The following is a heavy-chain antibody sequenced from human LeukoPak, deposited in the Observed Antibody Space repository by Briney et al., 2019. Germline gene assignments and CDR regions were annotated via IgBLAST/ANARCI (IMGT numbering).Heavy chain of an antibody. CDR3: ARDAVGASSAEYFQH. Sequence: ASVKVSCKASGYTFTSYAMHWVRQAPGQRLEWMGWINAGNGNTKYSQKFQGRVTITRDTSASTAYMELSSLRSEDTAVYYCARDAVGASSAEYFQHWGQGTLVTVSS. CDR2: INAGNGNT. D-gene: IGHD1-26*01. J-gene: IGHJ1*01. V-gene: IGHV1-3*01. CDR1: GYTFTSYA.